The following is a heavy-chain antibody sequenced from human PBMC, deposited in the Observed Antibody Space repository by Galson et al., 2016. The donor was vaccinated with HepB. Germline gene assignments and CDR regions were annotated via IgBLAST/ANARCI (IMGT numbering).Heavy chain of an antibody. Sequence: SLRLSCAASRFTFADFYMSWIRQAPGKGLEWVSYISSTSINTEYADSVKGRFTISRDNAKNSLYLQMNSLRAEDTAVYYCARDRTSRAAADNWGQGTLVTVSS. D-gene: IGHD6-25*01. CDR1: RFTFADFY. CDR2: ISSTSINT. J-gene: IGHJ4*02. CDR3: ARDRTSRAAADN. V-gene: IGHV3-11*06.